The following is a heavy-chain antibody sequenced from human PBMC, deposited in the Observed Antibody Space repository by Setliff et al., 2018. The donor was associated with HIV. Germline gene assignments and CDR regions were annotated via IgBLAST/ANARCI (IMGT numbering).Heavy chain of an antibody. V-gene: IGHV3-74*01. CDR2: INSDGSST. Sequence: GGSLRLSCAASGFTFSSYWMHWVRQAPGKGLVWVSRINSDGSSTSYADSVKGRFTISRDNAKNTLYLQMNSLRAKDTAVYYCAREPGYYDSSGYYYYYGMDVWGQGTTVTVSS. D-gene: IGHD3-22*01. J-gene: IGHJ6*02. CDR3: AREPGYYDSSGYYYYYGMDV. CDR1: GFTFSSYW.